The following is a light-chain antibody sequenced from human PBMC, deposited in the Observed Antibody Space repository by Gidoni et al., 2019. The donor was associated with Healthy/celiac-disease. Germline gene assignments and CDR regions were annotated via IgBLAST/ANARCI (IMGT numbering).Light chain of an antibody. CDR2: DNN. CDR3: GTWDSSLSALV. J-gene: IGLJ3*02. V-gene: IGLV1-51*01. CDR1: SSNIVNNY. Sequence: QSVLTRPPSGSSAPGQKVTISCSGSSSNIVNNYVSWYQQLPGTAPKLLIYDNNKRPSGIPDRFSGSKYGTSATLGITGLQTGDEADYYCGTWDSSLSALVFGGGTKLTVL.